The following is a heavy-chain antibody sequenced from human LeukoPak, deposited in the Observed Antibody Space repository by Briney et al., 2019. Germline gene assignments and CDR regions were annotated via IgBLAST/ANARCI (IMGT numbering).Heavy chain of an antibody. V-gene: IGHV3-23*01. CDR1: GFTFSSDA. CDR2: ISGSGGST. J-gene: IGHJ4*02. Sequence: GGSLRLSCAASGFTFSSDAMSWVRQAPGKGLEWVSAISGSGGSTYYADSVKGRFTISRDNSKNTLYLQMNSLRAEDTAVYYCAKDGDPYSSGWYTYDYWGQGTLVTVSS. D-gene: IGHD6-19*01. CDR3: AKDGDPYSSGWYTYDY.